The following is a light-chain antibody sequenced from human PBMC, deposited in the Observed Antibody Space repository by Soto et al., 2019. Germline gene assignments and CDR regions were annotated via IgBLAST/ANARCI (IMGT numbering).Light chain of an antibody. V-gene: IGLV2-8*01. CDR1: SSDVGGYNY. Sequence: QSALTQYPSASGSPGQSVTISCTGTSSDVGGYNYVSWYQQHPGKAPKLMIFEVNKRPSGVPDRFSGSKSGNTASLTVSGLRAEDEAHYYCSSYTGNNNKMVFGGGTQLTVL. J-gene: IGLJ2*01. CDR3: SSYTGNNNKMV. CDR2: EVN.